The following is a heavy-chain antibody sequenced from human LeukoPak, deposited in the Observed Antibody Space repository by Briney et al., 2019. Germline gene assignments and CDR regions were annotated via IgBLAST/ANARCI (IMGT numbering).Heavy chain of an antibody. CDR3: ARDLGSFGVVIQYYFDY. V-gene: IGHV3-21*01. J-gene: IGHJ4*02. CDR1: GFTFSSYS. CDR2: ISSSSSYI. D-gene: IGHD3-3*01. Sequence: GGSLRLSCAASGFTFSSYSMNWVRQAPGKGLKWVASISSSSSYIYYADSVKGRFTISRDNAKNSLYLQMNSLRAEDTAVYYCARDLGSFGVVIQYYFDYWGQGTLVTVSS.